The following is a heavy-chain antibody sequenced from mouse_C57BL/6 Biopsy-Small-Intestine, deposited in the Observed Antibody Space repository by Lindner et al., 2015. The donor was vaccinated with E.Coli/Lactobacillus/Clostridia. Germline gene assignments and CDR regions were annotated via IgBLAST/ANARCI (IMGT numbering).Heavy chain of an antibody. CDR3: ARDGNYAWFAY. CDR2: ILPGSGST. D-gene: IGHD2-1*01. Sequence: VQLQESGAELMKPGASVKLSCKATGYTFTGYWIEWVKQRPGHGLEWIGEILPGSGSTNYNEKFKGKATLTADKSSSTAYMQLSSLTYEDSAVYYCARDGNYAWFAYWGQGTLVTVSA. V-gene: IGHV1-9*01. CDR1: GYTFTGYW. J-gene: IGHJ3*01.